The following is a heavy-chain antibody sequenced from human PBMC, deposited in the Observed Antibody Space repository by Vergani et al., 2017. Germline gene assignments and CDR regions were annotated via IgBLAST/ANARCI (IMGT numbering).Heavy chain of an antibody. Sequence: QLQLQESGPGLVKPPATLSLTCSVSRASIRSSNYYWGWIRQPPGKGLEWIASIYYSGTTYYNPSLKSRVTISVDTSKNQFSMKLSSVTAADTAVYFCARHSTVEWLVKLGWIDPWGQGILVTVSS. CDR3: ARHSTVEWLVKLGWIDP. D-gene: IGHD6-19*01. V-gene: IGHV4-39*01. J-gene: IGHJ5*02. CDR1: RASIRSSNYY. CDR2: IYYSGTT.